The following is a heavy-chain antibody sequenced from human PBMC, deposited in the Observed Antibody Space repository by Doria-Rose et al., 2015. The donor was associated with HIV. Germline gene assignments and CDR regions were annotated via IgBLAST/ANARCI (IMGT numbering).Heavy chain of an antibody. CDR3: TRSFYKGNWFDP. CDR1: GHTFSNYD. J-gene: IGHJ5*02. CDR2: VNPKTGHT. D-gene: IGHD1-1*01. Sequence: QVQLVQSGAEMKKPGALVKVSCEASGHTFSNYDINWVRQATGQGLEWLGWVNPKTGHTGYAEKFQGRVTMTSNTSKSTAYMELTSLTSEDTAVYYCTRSFYKGNWFDPWGQGTLVTVSS. V-gene: IGHV1-8*02.